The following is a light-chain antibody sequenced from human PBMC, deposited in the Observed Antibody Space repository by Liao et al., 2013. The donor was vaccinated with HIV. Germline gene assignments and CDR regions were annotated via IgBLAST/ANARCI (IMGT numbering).Light chain of an antibody. CDR1: KLGDKY. Sequence: SYELTQPPSVSVSPGQTATITCSGDKLGDKYASWYQQRPGQSPILVIYQDTKRPSGISDRFSGSNSGNTATLTISGTQALDEADYYCQVWDSHSVIFGGGTRLTVL. CDR2: QDT. V-gene: IGLV3-1*01. CDR3: QVWDSHSVI. J-gene: IGLJ2*01.